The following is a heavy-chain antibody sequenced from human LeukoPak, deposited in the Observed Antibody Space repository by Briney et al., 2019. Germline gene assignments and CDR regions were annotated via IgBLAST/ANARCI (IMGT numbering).Heavy chain of an antibody. V-gene: IGHV1-69*05. Sequence: SVKVSCKASGGTFSSYAISWVRQAPGQGLEWMGGIIPIFGTANYAQKFQGRVTMTTDTSTSTAYMELRSLRSDDTAVYYCARDVIAAEDYYYGMDVWGQGTTVTVSS. CDR1: GGTFSSYA. D-gene: IGHD6-13*01. CDR3: ARDVIAAEDYYYGMDV. CDR2: IIPIFGTA. J-gene: IGHJ6*02.